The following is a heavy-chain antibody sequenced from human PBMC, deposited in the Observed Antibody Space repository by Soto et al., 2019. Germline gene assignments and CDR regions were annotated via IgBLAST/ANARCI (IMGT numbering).Heavy chain of an antibody. D-gene: IGHD4-17*01. CDR1: GGTFSSYA. V-gene: IGHV1-69*13. CDR2: IIPIFGTA. J-gene: IGHJ4*02. CDR3: ARGAVTTFYYFDY. Sequence: SVKVSCKASGGTFSSYAMSWVRQAPGQGLEWMGGIIPIFGTANYAQKFQGRVTITADESTSTAYMELSSLRSEDTAAYYCARGAVTTFYYFDYWGQGTLVTVSS.